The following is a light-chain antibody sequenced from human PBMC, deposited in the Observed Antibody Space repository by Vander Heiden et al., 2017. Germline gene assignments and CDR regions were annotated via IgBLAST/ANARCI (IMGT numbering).Light chain of an antibody. J-gene: IGLJ2*01. V-gene: IGLV3-25*03. CDR3: QSADSSGTLGV. Sequence: SYELTQPPSVSVAPGRTARITCSGDALPKQYAYWYQQKPGQAPVLVIYKDSERPSGIPERFSGSSSGTTVTLTISGVQAEDEADYYCQSADSSGTLGVFGGGTKLTVL. CDR2: KDS. CDR1: ALPKQY.